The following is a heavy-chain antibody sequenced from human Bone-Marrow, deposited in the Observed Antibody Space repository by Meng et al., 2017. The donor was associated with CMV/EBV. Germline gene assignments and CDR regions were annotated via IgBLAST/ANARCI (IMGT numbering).Heavy chain of an antibody. CDR1: GFPLDDYA. CDR2: ISWDSGIK. CDR3: AKDMKGYCSDNSCYTEGMDV. D-gene: IGHD2-15*01. J-gene: IGHJ6*02. V-gene: IGHV3-9*01. Sequence: SLKISCTTSGFPLDDYAMHWVRQVPGKGLEWVSVISWDSGIKAYADSVKGRFTISRDNAKNSLYLQMNSLRTDDSALYHCAKDMKGYCSDNSCYTEGMDVWGQGTTVTVSS.